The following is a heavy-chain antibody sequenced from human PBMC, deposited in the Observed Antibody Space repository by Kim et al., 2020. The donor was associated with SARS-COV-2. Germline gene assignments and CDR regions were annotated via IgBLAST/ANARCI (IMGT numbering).Heavy chain of an antibody. J-gene: IGHJ5*02. Sequence: GGSLRLSCAASGFSVGSDWMHWVRQVPGKGLEWVARINEDGSTTTHADSVKGRFSISRDSAKNMLLLEMNNLRVEDTAIYYCSRDTFGPWDPWGRGALVTVPS. CDR1: GFSVGSDW. D-gene: IGHD3-3*01. CDR3: SRDTFGPWDP. V-gene: IGHV3-74*01. CDR2: INEDGSTT.